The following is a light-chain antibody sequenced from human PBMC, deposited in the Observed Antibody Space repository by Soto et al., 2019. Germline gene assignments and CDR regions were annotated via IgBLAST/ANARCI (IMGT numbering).Light chain of an antibody. V-gene: IGKV1-5*01. Sequence: DIQMTQSPSTLSASVGDRVTITCRASQSISSWLAWYQQKPGKAPDLLIYDASRLAGGVPSRFSGSESGTEFTLTIGSLQPDDFATYYCQQYNSYSPTFGQGTKV. J-gene: IGKJ1*01. CDR2: DAS. CDR1: QSISSW. CDR3: QQYNSYSPT.